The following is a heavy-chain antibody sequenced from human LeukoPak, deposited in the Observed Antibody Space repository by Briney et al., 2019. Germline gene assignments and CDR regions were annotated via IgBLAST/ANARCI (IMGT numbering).Heavy chain of an antibody. D-gene: IGHD4-17*01. CDR2: VNHSGYT. CDR1: GVSFSTYY. V-gene: IGHV4-34*04. J-gene: IGHJ4*02. CDR3: ARQLYGSDY. Sequence: PSETLSLTCDVSGVSFSTYYWSWIRQSPEKGLEWIGEVNHSGYTNLNPSLKSRATISVDTSKNQFSLKLSSLTAADTAVYYCARQLYGSDYWGQGTLVTVSS.